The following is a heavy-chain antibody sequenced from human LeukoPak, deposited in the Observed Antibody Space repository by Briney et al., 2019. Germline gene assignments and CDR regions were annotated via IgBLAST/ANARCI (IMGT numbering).Heavy chain of an antibody. CDR1: GFTVSSIH. CDR2: IYGGGST. CDR3: ARGSGYYLGNY. V-gene: IGHV3-53*01. D-gene: IGHD3-22*01. Sequence: PGGSLRLSCAASGFTVSSIHMSWVRQAPGKGLEWVSVIYGGGSTYYADSVKGRFTISRDNSKNTLHLQMNSLRAEDTAVYYCARGSGYYLGNYWGQGTLVTVSS. J-gene: IGHJ4*02.